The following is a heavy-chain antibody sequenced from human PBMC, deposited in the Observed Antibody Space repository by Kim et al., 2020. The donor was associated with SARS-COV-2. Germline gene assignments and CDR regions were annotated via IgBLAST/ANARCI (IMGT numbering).Heavy chain of an antibody. Sequence: GGSLRLSCAASGFTFSSYGMHWVRQAPGKGLEWVAVISYDGSNKYYANSVKGRFTISRDNSKNTLYLQMNSLRAEDTAVYYCAKDYYGSGSYSDYWGQGTLVTVSS. D-gene: IGHD3-10*01. J-gene: IGHJ4*02. V-gene: IGHV3-30*18. CDR3: AKDYYGSGSYSDY. CDR1: GFTFSSYG. CDR2: ISYDGSNK.